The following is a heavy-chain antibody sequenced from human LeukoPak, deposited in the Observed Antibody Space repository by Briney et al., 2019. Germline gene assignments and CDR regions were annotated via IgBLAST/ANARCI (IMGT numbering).Heavy chain of an antibody. J-gene: IGHJ4*02. CDR1: GVSVSSYH. CDR3: GGIVTAGTVDY. Sequence: PSETLSLTCTVCGVSVSSYHWSWIRQPPGKGLDWIGYIDTSGTTNYSPSLKSRVIISVDTSKNQFSLKLSSVTAADTAVYYCGGIVTAGTVDYWGQGILVTVSS. CDR2: IDTSGTT. D-gene: IGHD2-2*01. V-gene: IGHV4-4*09.